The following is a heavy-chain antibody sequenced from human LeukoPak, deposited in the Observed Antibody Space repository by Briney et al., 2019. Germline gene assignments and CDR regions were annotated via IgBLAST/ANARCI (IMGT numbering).Heavy chain of an antibody. CDR2: VYRSGTT. D-gene: IGHD7-27*01. V-gene: IGHV4-38-2*02. CDR1: GYSISSGYH. CDR3: ARENWVFDY. J-gene: IGHJ4*02. Sequence: SETLSLTCVVSGYSISSGYHWGWIRQPPGKGLEWIGSVYRSGTTYYDPSLKSRVTISVDTSKNQISLKVRSVTAADAAMYYCARENWVFDYWGQGILVTVSS.